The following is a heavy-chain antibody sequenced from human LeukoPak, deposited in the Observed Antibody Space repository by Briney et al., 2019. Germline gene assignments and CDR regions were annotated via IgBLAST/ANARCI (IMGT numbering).Heavy chain of an antibody. CDR3: ARTYFLVRRYFDY. Sequence: SETLSLTCTVSGGSISSSSYYWGWIRQPPGKGLEWIGSIYYSGSTYYNPSLKSRVTISVDTSKNQFSLKLSSVTAADTAVYYCARTYFLVRRYFDYWGQGTLVTVSS. V-gene: IGHV4-39*07. CDR1: GGSISSSSYY. D-gene: IGHD6-13*01. CDR2: IYYSGST. J-gene: IGHJ4*02.